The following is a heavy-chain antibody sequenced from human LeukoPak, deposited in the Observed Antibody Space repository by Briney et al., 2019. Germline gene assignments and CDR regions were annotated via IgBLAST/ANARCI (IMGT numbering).Heavy chain of an antibody. CDR2: INPGGGNT. CDR1: GYTFTNYY. V-gene: IGHV1-46*01. J-gene: IGHJ3*02. CDR3: ARIRDGYNDAYDI. D-gene: IGHD5-24*01. Sequence: ASVKVSCKASGYTFTNYYIHWVRQAPGQGLEWMGLINPGGGNTNYAQNFQGRVTMTRDTSASTVYMELSSLRTEDTAIYYCARIRDGYNDAYDIWGQGTVVTVPS.